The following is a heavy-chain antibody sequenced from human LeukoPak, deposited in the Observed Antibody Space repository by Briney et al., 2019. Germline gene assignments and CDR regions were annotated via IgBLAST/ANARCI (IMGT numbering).Heavy chain of an antibody. V-gene: IGHV4-59*01. CDR2: IYYSGST. J-gene: IGHJ5*02. D-gene: IGHD3-10*01. CDR3: ARVPLSPYYYGSGSYP. CDR1: GGSISSYY. Sequence: SETLSLTCTVSGGSISSYYWSWVRQPPGKGLEWIGYIYYSGSTNYNPSLKSRVTISVDTSKNQFSLKLSSVTAADTAVYYCARVPLSPYYYGSGSYPWGQGTLVTVSS.